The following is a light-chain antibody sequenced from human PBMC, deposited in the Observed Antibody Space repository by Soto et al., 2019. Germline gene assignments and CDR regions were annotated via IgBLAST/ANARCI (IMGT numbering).Light chain of an antibody. J-gene: IGKJ4*01. V-gene: IGKV1D-12*01. CDR2: EAS. CDR3: QQANYSVT. CDR1: PGVSTG. Sequence: IQMTQSPSSVSASVGDRVTITCRASPGVSTGLAWYQQIPGKAPKLLIYEASNLHSGVPSRFVGSGSGTHITLTINQLQPEGFATYFRQQANYSVTFGGGTTV.